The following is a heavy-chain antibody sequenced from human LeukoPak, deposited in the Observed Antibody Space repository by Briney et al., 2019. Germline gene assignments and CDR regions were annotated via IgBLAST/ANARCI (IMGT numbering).Heavy chain of an antibody. V-gene: IGHV1-24*01. D-gene: IGHD5-24*01. CDR3: ARESRNGYNANHAFDI. J-gene: IGHJ3*02. CDR2: FDPEDGET. CDR1: GYTLTELS. Sequence: ASVKVSCKVSGYTLTELSMHWVRQAPGKGLEWMGGFDPEDGETIYAQKFQGRVTMTEDTSTDTAYMELSSLGSEDTAVYYCARESRNGYNANHAFDIWGQGTMVTVSS.